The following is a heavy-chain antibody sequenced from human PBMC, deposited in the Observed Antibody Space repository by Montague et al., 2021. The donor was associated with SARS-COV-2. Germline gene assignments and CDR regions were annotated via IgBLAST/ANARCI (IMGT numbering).Heavy chain of an antibody. V-gene: IGHV4-39*07. Sequence: SETLSLTCTMSGGSITYSSYYWGWIRLPPGKGLEWIGSIYYSGTAYYNASLKSRVTMSLDMSKNQLSLRLKSTTAAATAVYFCARASFYYGSGSHYNNWFDSWGQGTVVTVSS. CDR3: ARASFYYGSGSHYNNWFDS. J-gene: IGHJ5*01. CDR2: IYYSGTA. CDR1: GGSITYSSYY. D-gene: IGHD3-10*01.